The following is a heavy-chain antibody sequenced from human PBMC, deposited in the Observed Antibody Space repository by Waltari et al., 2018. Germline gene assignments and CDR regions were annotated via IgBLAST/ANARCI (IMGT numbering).Heavy chain of an antibody. J-gene: IGHJ3*02. D-gene: IGHD6-19*01. CDR3: ARHSGWNSISDAFDI. Sequence: QLQLQESGPGLVKPSETLSLTCTVSGGSISSSSYYWGWIRQPPGKGLEWIGSIYYSGSTYYNPSLKSRVTISVDTSKNQFSLKLSSVTAADTAVYYCARHSGWNSISDAFDIWGQGTMVTVSS. CDR1: GGSISSSSYY. CDR2: IYYSGST. V-gene: IGHV4-39*01.